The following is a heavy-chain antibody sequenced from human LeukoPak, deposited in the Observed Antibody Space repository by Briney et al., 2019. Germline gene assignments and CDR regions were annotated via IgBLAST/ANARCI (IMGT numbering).Heavy chain of an antibody. CDR1: GFTFSSYE. J-gene: IGHJ3*02. CDR3: ARAWELLFAFDI. V-gene: IGHV3-48*03. D-gene: IGHD1-26*01. CDR2: ISSSGSTI. Sequence: GGSLRLSCAASGFTFSSYEMNWVRQAPGKGLEWVSYISSSGSTIYYADSVKGRFTISRDNAKNTLYLQMNSLRAEDTAVYYCARAWELLFAFDIWGQGTMVTVSS.